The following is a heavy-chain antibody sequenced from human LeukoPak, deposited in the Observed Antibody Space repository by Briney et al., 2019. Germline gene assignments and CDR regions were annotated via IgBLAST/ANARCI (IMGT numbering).Heavy chain of an antibody. Sequence: PGGSLRPSCAASGFAFSSYWMYWVRQAPGKGLVWVSRIKSDGSSTGYADSVKGRFTISRDNAKNTLYLQMNSLTAEDTAVYYCGSGPFGSDPIDYWGQGTLVTVSS. D-gene: IGHD6-19*01. CDR3: GSGPFGSDPIDY. J-gene: IGHJ4*02. CDR1: GFAFSSYW. CDR2: IKSDGSST. V-gene: IGHV3-74*01.